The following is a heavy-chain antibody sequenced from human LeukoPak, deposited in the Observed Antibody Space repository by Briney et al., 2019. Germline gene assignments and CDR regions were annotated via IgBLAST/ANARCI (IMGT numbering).Heavy chain of an antibody. CDR3: AKDLFSGSGRAGNMDV. Sequence: GGSLRLSCAASGFPFSSYAMTWVRQAPGEGLEWVSSISGDGATTYHADSVKGRFTISRDNSKSTPYLQMNSLRAEDTAIYYCAKDLFSGSGRAGNMDVWGKGTTVTVSS. D-gene: IGHD3-10*01. V-gene: IGHV3-23*01. J-gene: IGHJ6*03. CDR2: ISGDGATT. CDR1: GFPFSSYA.